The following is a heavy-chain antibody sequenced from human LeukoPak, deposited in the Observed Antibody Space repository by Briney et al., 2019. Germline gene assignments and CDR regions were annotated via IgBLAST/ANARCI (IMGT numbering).Heavy chain of an antibody. CDR1: GYSFTSYW. J-gene: IGHJ3*02. D-gene: IGHD2-21*02. V-gene: IGHV5-51*01. CDR2: IYPGDSDT. CDR3: ARDPNNCGGDCYWSDAFDI. Sequence: GESLKISCKGSGYSFTSYWIGWVRQMPGKGLEWMGIIYPGDSDTRYSPSFQGQVTISADKSISTAYLQWSSLKASDTAMYYCARDPNNCGGDCYWSDAFDIWGQGTMVTVSS.